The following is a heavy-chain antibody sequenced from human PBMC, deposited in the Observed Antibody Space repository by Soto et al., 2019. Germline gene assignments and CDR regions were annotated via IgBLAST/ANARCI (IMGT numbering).Heavy chain of an antibody. CDR2: ISGSGGST. V-gene: IGHV3-23*01. Sequence: PGGSLRLSCAASGFTFSSYAMSWVRQAPGKGLEWVSAISGSGGSTYYADSVKGRYTISRDNSKNTLYLQMNSLRAGDTAVYYCAKEVVVVPGYYYGMDVWGQGTTVTVSS. CDR3: AKEVVVVPGYYYGMDV. CDR1: GFTFSSYA. J-gene: IGHJ6*02. D-gene: IGHD2-2*01.